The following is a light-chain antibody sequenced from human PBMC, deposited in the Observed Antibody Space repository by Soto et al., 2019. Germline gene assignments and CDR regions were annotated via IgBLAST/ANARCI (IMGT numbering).Light chain of an antibody. CDR3: QQYGSSQYT. Sequence: EIVLTQSPGTPSLSPGERATLSCRASQSVNNNYLAWYQQKPGQAPRLLIYGASSRATGIPDRFSGSGSGTDFTLTISRLEPEDFAVYYCQQYGSSQYTFGQGTKLEIK. V-gene: IGKV3-20*01. CDR2: GAS. CDR1: QSVNNNY. J-gene: IGKJ2*01.